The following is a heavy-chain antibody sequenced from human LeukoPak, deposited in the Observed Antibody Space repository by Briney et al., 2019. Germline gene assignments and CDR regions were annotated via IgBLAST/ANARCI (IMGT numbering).Heavy chain of an antibody. CDR3: AKDYGWALNIILMVYALDY. V-gene: IGHV3-23*01. D-gene: IGHD2-8*01. J-gene: IGHJ4*02. CDR1: GFTFSSYA. Sequence: PGGSLRLSCAASGFTFSSYAMSWVRQAPGKGLEWVSGISGSGGSTYYAGSVKGRFTISRDNSKNTVYLQMNSLRAEDTAVYYCAKDYGWALNIILMVYALDYWGQGTLVTVSS. CDR2: ISGSGGST.